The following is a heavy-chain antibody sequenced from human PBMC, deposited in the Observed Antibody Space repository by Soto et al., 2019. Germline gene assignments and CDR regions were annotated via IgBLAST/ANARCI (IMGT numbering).Heavy chain of an antibody. D-gene: IGHD6-19*01. CDR2: IGSSGRAI. CDR1: GFSVSGND. CDR3: ASHHSSGWLYFDS. J-gene: IGHJ4*02. V-gene: IGHV3-11*01. Sequence: QLQLLESGGDLVKPGGSLRLSCAASGFSVSGNDLSWIRQAPGKGLEWVSSIGSSGRAIYYADSVKGRFTISRDNAKDSLYLHMSSLRAEDTAIYYCASHHSSGWLYFDSWGQGILVTVSS.